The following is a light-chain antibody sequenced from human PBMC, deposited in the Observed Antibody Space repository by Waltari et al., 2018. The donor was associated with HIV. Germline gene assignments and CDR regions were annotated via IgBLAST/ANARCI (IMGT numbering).Light chain of an antibody. CDR3: CSYAGSGTSV. V-gene: IGLV2-23*02. Sequence: QSALTQPASVSGSPGQSITISCPGTSSDVGNYNLVSWYQHHPGKAPRVMIYEVNKRPSGVSDRFSGSKSGDTASLTISGLQAEDEADYYCCSYAGSGTSVFGGGTKLSVL. J-gene: IGLJ2*01. CDR1: SSDVGNYNL. CDR2: EVN.